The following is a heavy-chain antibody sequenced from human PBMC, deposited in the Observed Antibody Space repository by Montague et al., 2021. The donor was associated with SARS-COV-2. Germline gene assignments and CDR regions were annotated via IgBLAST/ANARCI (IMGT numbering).Heavy chain of an antibody. CDR1: GGSISGYY. V-gene: IGHV4-4*07. Sequence: SETLSLTCTVSGGSISGYYWSWFRQSAGKGLEWIGRIYNSGSTSYNPSLKSRVTMSVDTSKNQFSLKLSSVTAADTAVYYCVRDQGRSNWNHSDYWGQGTLVTVSS. D-gene: IGHD1-20*01. CDR2: IYNSGST. J-gene: IGHJ4*02. CDR3: VRDQGRSNWNHSDY.